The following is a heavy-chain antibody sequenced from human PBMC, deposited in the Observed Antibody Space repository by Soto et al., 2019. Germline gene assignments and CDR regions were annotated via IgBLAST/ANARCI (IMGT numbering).Heavy chain of an antibody. J-gene: IGHJ4*02. CDR3: AKPGSYDCWSGAVPDY. CDR2: ISYDGSNK. Sequence: GGSLRLSCAASGFTFSSYGMHWVRQAPGKGLEWVAVISYDGSNKYYADSVKGRFTISRDNSKNTLYLQMNSLRAEDTAVYYCAKPGSYDCWSGAVPDYWGQGTLVTVSS. V-gene: IGHV3-30*18. CDR1: GFTFSSYG. D-gene: IGHD3-3*01.